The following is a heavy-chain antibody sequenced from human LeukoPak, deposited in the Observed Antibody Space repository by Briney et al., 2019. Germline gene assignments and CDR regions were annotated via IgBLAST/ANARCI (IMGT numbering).Heavy chain of an antibody. J-gene: IGHJ6*02. CDR3: ARGGYNYYYYGMDV. CDR2: ISSSSSTI. Sequence: GGSLRLSCEASGFSFSSHGMHWVRQAPGKGLEWVSYISSSSSTIYYADSVKGRFTISRDNAKNSLYLQMNSLRAEDTAVYYCARGGYNYYYYGMDVWGQGTTVTVSS. D-gene: IGHD3-22*01. CDR1: GFSFSSHG. V-gene: IGHV3-48*04.